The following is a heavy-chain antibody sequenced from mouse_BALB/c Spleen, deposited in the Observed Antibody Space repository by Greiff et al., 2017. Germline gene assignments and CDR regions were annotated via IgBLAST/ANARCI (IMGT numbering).Heavy chain of an antibody. Sequence: EVKLVESGTVLARPGASVKMSCKASGYTFTSYWMHWVKQRPGQGLEWIGAIYPGNSDTSYNQKFKGKAKLTAVTSTSTAYMELSSLTNEDSAVYYCTRIDGYYVYYFDYWGQGTTLTVSS. CDR3: TRIDGYYVYYFDY. D-gene: IGHD2-3*01. CDR2: IYPGNSDT. CDR1: GYTFTSYW. V-gene: IGHV1-5*01. J-gene: IGHJ2*01.